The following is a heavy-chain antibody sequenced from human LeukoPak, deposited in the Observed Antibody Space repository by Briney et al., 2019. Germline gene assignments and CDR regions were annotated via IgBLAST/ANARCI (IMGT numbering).Heavy chain of an antibody. CDR2: MYYRGST. Sequence: SETLSLTCTVSGGSISNYYWSWIRQPPGKGLEWIGYMYYRGSTNYNPSLKSRVTISVDTSKNQFSLKLSSVTAADTAVYYCTRGPPTVVTPYWYFDLWGRGTLVTVSS. CDR1: GGSISNYY. CDR3: TRGPPTVVTPYWYFDL. D-gene: IGHD4-23*01. V-gene: IGHV4-59*01. J-gene: IGHJ2*01.